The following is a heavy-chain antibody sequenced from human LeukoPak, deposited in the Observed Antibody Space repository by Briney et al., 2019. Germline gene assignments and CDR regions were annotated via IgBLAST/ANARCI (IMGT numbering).Heavy chain of an antibody. D-gene: IGHD3-22*01. J-gene: IGHJ3*02. V-gene: IGHV3-23*03. CDR3: ANPMIDSSGYYFGSSIRGTFDI. CDR2: IEGDGSGT. CDR1: RFTFSNYA. Sequence: PGGSLRLSCGASRFTFSNYAMTWVRQAPGKGLEWVSSIEGDGSGTYYADSVKGRFTISRDNSKNTLYLQMNSLRAEDTAVYYCANPMIDSSGYYFGSSIRGTFDIWGQGTMVTVSS.